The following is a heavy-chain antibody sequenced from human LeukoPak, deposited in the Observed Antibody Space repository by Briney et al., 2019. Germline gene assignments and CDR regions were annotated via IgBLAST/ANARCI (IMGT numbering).Heavy chain of an antibody. CDR3: ARTGDYDFWSAYHFYYYYSMDV. D-gene: IGHD3-3*01. J-gene: IGHJ6*03. CDR1: GLTFSLYS. Sequence: GGSLTLSCAPSGLTFSLYSMHGGPDAPGEGLEWVSYINSNSSDIYYTDSLKGRFTISRDNAKISLYLQMDSLRAEDTAVYYCARTGDYDFWSAYHFYYYYSMDVWGKGTTVTVSS. CDR2: INSNSSDI. V-gene: IGHV3-21*01.